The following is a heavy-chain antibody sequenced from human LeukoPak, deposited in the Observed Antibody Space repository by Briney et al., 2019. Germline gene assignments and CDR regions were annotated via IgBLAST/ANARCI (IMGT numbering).Heavy chain of an antibody. CDR2: IYYSGST. CDR1: GGSISSSSYY. CDR3: ARVRFWYCGGDCYPHALRAFDY. D-gene: IGHD2-21*02. V-gene: IGHV4-39*07. Sequence: NTSETLSLTCTVSGGSISSSSYYWGWIRQPPGKGLEWIGSIYYSGSTHYNPSLKSRVTISVDTSKNQFSLKLSSVTAADTAVYYCARVRFWYCGGDCYPHALRAFDYWGQGTLVTVSS. J-gene: IGHJ4*02.